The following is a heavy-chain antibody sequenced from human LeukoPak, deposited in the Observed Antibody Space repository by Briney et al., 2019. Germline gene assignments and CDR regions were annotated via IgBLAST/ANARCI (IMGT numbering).Heavy chain of an antibody. CDR3: AISIGYSYGDDAFDV. Sequence: PSETLSLTCAVSGGSISSNFYWGWVRRYPVIELQWIATMYPPLYHGGNTFYSPSLKSRVTMSLDKSQNQFSLKLHSVTATDTAVYYCAISIGYSYGDDAFDVWGPGTGVTVSS. CDR1: GGSISSNFY. J-gene: IGHJ3*01. V-gene: IGHV4-38-2*01. CDR2: MYPPLYHGGNT. D-gene: IGHD5-18*01.